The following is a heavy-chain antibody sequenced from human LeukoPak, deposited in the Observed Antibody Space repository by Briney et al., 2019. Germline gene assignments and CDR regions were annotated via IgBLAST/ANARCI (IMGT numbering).Heavy chain of an antibody. V-gene: IGHV4-4*07. D-gene: IGHD4-17*01. Sequence: SETLSLTYTVSGGSISSYYWSWIRQPAGKGLEWIGRIYTSGSTNYNPSLKSRVTMSVDTSKNQFSLKLSSVTAADTAVYYCARVLGIRNGDYVNNWFDPWGQGTLVTVSS. J-gene: IGHJ5*02. CDR1: GGSISSYY. CDR3: ARVLGIRNGDYVNNWFDP. CDR2: IYTSGST.